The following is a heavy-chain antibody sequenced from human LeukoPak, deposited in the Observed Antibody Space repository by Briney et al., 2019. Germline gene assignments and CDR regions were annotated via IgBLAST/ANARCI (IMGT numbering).Heavy chain of an antibody. V-gene: IGHV3-7*01. D-gene: IGHD3-22*01. CDR2: IKQDGSEK. Sequence: GGSLRLSCAASGFTFSRYWMSWVRQAPGKGLEWVANIKQDGSEKYYVDSVKGRFTISRDNAKNSMYLQMNSLRAEDTAVYYCARHHSDSSGSLGAFDIWGQGTMVTVSS. J-gene: IGHJ3*02. CDR1: GFTFSRYW. CDR3: ARHHSDSSGSLGAFDI.